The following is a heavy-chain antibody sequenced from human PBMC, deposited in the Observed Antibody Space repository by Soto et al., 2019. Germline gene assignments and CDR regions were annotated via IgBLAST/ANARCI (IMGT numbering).Heavy chain of an antibody. Sequence: QVQLQESGPGLVKPSQTLSLTCTVSGGSISSGGYYWSWIRQHPGKGLEWIGYIYYSGSTYYNPTLKGRVTISADMSKNRSALKLSSVTAADTAVYDCAGEPVVPAAMIDYWGQGTLVTVSS. CDR2: IYYSGST. D-gene: IGHD2-2*01. CDR1: GGSISSGGYY. J-gene: IGHJ4*02. CDR3: AGEPVVPAAMIDY. V-gene: IGHV4-31*03.